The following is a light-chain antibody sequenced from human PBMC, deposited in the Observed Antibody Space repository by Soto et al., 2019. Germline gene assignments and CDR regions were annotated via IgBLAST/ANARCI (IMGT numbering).Light chain of an antibody. Sequence: DIQMTQSPSALSASVGDRVTITCRASQGISYYLAWFQQKPGKVPKRLIYGASNLQSGVPSRFSGSGSGTEFTLTISSLQPEDFATYYCLQHNSYPRTFGQGTKVDIK. V-gene: IGKV1-17*03. CDR3: LQHNSYPRT. CDR1: QGISYY. CDR2: GAS. J-gene: IGKJ1*01.